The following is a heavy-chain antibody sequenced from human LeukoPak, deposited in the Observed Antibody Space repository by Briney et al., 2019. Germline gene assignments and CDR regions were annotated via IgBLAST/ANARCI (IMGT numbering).Heavy chain of an antibody. CDR3: ARGIAAAGTYYYGMDV. D-gene: IGHD6-13*01. V-gene: IGHV3-21*01. Sequence: PGGSLRLSCAASGFTFSSYSMNWVRQAPGKGLEWVSSISSSSYIYYADSVKGRFTISRDNAKNSLYLQMNSLRAEDTAVYYCARGIAAAGTYYYGMDVWGQGTTVTVSS. CDR1: GFTFSSYS. J-gene: IGHJ6*02. CDR2: ISSSSYI.